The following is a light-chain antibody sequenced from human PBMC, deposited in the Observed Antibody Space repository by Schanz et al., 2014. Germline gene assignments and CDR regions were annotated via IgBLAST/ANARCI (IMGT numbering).Light chain of an antibody. CDR1: ASNIGAGYD. J-gene: IGLJ3*02. CDR3: AAWDDSLQGWV. Sequence: QSVLTQPPSVSGAPGQGVTISCTGSASNIGAGYDVHWYQQVPGTAPKPLIFDNTNRPSGVPDRFSGSKSGTSASLAISGLQSEDEADYHCAAWDDSLQGWVFGGGTKVTVL. CDR2: DNT. V-gene: IGLV1-40*01.